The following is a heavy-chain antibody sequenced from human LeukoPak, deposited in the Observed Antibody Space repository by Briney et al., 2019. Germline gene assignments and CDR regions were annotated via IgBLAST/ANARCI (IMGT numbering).Heavy chain of an antibody. Sequence: PSEALSLTCAVYGGSFSGYYWSWIRQPPGKGLEWIGEINHSGSTNYNPSLKSRVTISVDTSKNQFSLKLSSVTAADTAVYYCARGYGYNAIDYWGQGTLVTVSS. V-gene: IGHV4-34*01. CDR1: GGSFSGYY. CDR3: ARGYGYNAIDY. J-gene: IGHJ4*02. D-gene: IGHD5-24*01. CDR2: INHSGST.